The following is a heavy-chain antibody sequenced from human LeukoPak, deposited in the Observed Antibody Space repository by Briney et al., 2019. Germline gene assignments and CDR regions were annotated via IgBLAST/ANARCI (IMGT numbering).Heavy chain of an antibody. D-gene: IGHD2/OR15-2a*01. CDR3: VSFYETY. Sequence: GGSLRLSCAASGNYWMHWVRQAPGKGLVWVSHINSDGSWTSYADSVKGRFTISKDNAKNTVYLQMNSLRAEDTAVYYCVSFYETYWGRGTLVTVPS. V-gene: IGHV3-74*01. CDR1: GNYW. J-gene: IGHJ4*02. CDR2: INSDGSWT.